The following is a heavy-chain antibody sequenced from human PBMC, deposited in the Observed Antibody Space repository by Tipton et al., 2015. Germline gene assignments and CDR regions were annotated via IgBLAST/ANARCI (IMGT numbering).Heavy chain of an antibody. CDR2: INPNNGIS. CDR3: ARGPASNWNDVKEFDY. J-gene: IGHJ4*02. CDR1: GYTLTRYG. D-gene: IGHD1-20*01. V-gene: IGHV1-18*01. Sequence: QVQLVQSGAEVKRPGASVKVSCKASGYTLTRYGISWVRQAPGQGLEWMGWINPNNGISNYAQKLQGRVTMTTDTSASTAYMELKSLISDDTAVYFCARGPASNWNDVKEFDYWGQGTLVTVSS.